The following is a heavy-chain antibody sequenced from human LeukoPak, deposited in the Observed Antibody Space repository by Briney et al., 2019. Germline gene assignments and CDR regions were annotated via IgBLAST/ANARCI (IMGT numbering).Heavy chain of an antibody. CDR1: GGSFSCYY. D-gene: IGHD2-2*01. J-gene: IGHJ4*02. CDR2: INHSGST. CDR3: ARVGRGYCSSTSCSIIDY. V-gene: IGHV4-34*01. Sequence: SETLSLTFAVYGGSFSCYYWSWLRPPPGKGLEWIGEINHSGSTNYNPSLKSRVTISVDTSKNQFSLQLSSVTAADTAVYYCARVGRGYCSSTSCSIIDYWGQGTLVTVSS.